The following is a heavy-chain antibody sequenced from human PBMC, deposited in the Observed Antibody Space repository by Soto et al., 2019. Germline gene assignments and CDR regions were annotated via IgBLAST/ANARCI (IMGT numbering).Heavy chain of an antibody. V-gene: IGHV4-39*01. D-gene: IGHD2-15*01. CDR3: ARQLRIVVVVAAKSDY. CDR2: IYYSGST. CDR1: GGSISNRSYY. Sequence: SETLSLTCTVSGGSISNRSYYWGWIRQPPGKGLEWIGSIYYSGSTYYNPSLKSRVTISVDTSKNQFSLKLSSVTAADTAVYFCARQLRIVVVVAAKSDYWVQGTLVPGSS. J-gene: IGHJ4*02.